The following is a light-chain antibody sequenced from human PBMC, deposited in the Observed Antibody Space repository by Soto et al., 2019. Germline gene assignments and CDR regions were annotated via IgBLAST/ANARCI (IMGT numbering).Light chain of an antibody. CDR2: EVT. Sequence: QSALTQPPSASGSPGQSVTISCTGTSSDIGGYDHVSWYQQHPGKAPKVMIYEVTKRPSGVPDRFSGSKAGNTASLTVFGLQAEDEADYYCSSFAGTVWVFGGGTKLTVL. CDR3: SSFAGTVWV. V-gene: IGLV2-8*01. CDR1: SSDIGGYDH. J-gene: IGLJ3*02.